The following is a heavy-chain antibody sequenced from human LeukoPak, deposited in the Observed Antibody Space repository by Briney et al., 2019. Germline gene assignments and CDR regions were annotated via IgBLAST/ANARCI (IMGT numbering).Heavy chain of an antibody. D-gene: IGHD3-10*01. V-gene: IGHV4-4*02. CDR3: ARGRGRNYYGMDV. J-gene: IGHJ6*02. Sequence: SETLSLTCAVSGVSVSSSNWWTWVRQSPGKGLEWIGEIYHSGDINYNPSLKSRMTLSVDKSTDQFSLTLTSVTAADTAVYYCARGRGRNYYGMDVWGQGTTVTVSS. CDR1: GVSVSSSNW. CDR2: IYHSGDI.